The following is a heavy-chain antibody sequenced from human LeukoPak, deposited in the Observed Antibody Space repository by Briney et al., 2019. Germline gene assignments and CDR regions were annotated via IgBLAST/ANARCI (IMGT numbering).Heavy chain of an antibody. Sequence: GGSLRLSCAASGFTVSSNYMSWVRQAPGKKLEWVSDIYSDGTTFYADSVKGRFTISRDNSKNTLYLQMNSLRAEDTAVYHCARYDFILISYFDLWGRGALVTVSS. CDR3: ARYDFILISYFDL. J-gene: IGHJ2*01. CDR1: GFTVSSNY. D-gene: IGHD3-3*01. V-gene: IGHV3-53*01. CDR2: IYSDGTT.